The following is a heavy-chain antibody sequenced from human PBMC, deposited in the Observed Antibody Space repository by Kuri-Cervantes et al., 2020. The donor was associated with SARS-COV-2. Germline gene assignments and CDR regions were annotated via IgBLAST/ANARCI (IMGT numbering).Heavy chain of an antibody. CDR2: VYYTGST. Sequence: GSLRLSCTVSGDSITNYYWSWIRQPPGKGLEWIGYVYYTGSTNYKPSLESRVTMSVDTSKNQFSLKLNSVTVADTAMYYCARRGINYEWYFDLWGRGTLVTVSS. D-gene: IGHD4-11*01. CDR1: GDSITNYY. V-gene: IGHV4-59*01. J-gene: IGHJ2*01. CDR3: ARRGINYEWYFDL.